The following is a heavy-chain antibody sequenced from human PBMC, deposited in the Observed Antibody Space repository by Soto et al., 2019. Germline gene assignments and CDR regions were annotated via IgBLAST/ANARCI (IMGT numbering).Heavy chain of an antibody. J-gene: IGHJ1*01. D-gene: IGHD6-19*01. CDR1: GFTFSSYG. CDR3: ARENLRYSSGWYLLKH. Sequence: GGSLRLSCAASGFTFSSYGMHWVRQAPGKGLEWVAVIWYDGSNKYYADSVKGRFTISRDNSKNTVYLQTNSLRAEDTAVYYCARENLRYSSGWYLLKHWGEGGLVAVST. V-gene: IGHV3-33*01. CDR2: IWYDGSNK.